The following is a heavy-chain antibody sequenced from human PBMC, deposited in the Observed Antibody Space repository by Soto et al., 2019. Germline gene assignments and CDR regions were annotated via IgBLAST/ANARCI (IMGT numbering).Heavy chain of an antibody. J-gene: IGHJ4*02. Sequence: SETLSLTCTVTGASVINDYWNWIRQPPGKGLEWIGFVYDSGSTSYNSSLKSRLTISVDTSKNQFSLKLSSVTAADTAVYYCARGGYGGNSGLGHLDYWGQGTLVTVSS. CDR1: GASVINDY. CDR2: VYDSGST. D-gene: IGHD2-21*02. CDR3: ARGGYGGNSGLGHLDY. V-gene: IGHV4-59*02.